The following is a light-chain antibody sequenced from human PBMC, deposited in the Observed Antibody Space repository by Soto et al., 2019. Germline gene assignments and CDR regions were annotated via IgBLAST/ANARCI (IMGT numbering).Light chain of an antibody. J-gene: IGLJ3*02. CDR2: ESN. CDR3: GTWDSSLSVHWV. V-gene: IGLV1-51*02. CDR1: ISNIGKNY. Sequence: QSVLTQPPSVSAAPGQKVTISCSGSISNIGKNYVSWYQQLPGSAPKLLIYESNRRPSGIPDRFSGSKSGTSATLGITGLQTGDEADYYCGTWDSSLSVHWVFGGGTKRTVL.